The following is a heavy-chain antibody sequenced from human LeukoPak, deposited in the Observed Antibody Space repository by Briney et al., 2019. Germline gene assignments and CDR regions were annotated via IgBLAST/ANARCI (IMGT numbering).Heavy chain of an antibody. J-gene: IGHJ4*02. V-gene: IGHV4-34*01. D-gene: IGHD5-24*01. Sequence: SETLSLTCAVYGGSFNGYYWSWIRQPPGKGLEWIGEINHSGSTNYNPSLKSRVTVSVDTSKNQFSLKLSSVTAADTAVYYCARVDRDGYNRCFDYWGQGTLVTVSS. CDR3: ARVDRDGYNRCFDY. CDR1: GGSFNGYY. CDR2: INHSGST.